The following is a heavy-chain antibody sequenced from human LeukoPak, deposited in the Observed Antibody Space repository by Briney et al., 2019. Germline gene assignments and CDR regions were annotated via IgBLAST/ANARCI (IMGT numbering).Heavy chain of an antibody. CDR3: ARDRVDTAMVISLGWFDP. D-gene: IGHD5-18*01. Sequence: SETLSLTCTVSSGSISSSSYYWGWIRQPPGKGLEWIGSIYYSGSTYYNPSLKSRVTISVDTSKNQFSLKLSSVTAADTAVYYCARDRVDTAMVISLGWFDPWGQGTLVTVSS. CDR1: SGSISSSSYY. CDR2: IYYSGST. J-gene: IGHJ5*02. V-gene: IGHV4-39*07.